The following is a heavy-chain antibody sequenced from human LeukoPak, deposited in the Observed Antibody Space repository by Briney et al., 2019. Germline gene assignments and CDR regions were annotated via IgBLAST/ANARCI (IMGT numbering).Heavy chain of an antibody. CDR2: IWYDGSNK. CDR3: ARDPTSLTYYYDSSGGYYFDY. J-gene: IGHJ4*02. CDR1: GFTFSTSG. V-gene: IGHV3-33*01. D-gene: IGHD3-22*01. Sequence: GGSLRLSCAASGFTFSTSGMHWVRQAPGKGLEWVAVIWYDGSNKHYAESVKGRFSISRDNSKSTLYLQMNSLSAEDTAVYYCARDPTSLTYYYDSSGGYYFDYWGQGTLVTVSS.